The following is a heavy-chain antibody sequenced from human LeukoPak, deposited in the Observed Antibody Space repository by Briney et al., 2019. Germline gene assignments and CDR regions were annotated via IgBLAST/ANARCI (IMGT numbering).Heavy chain of an antibody. CDR3: ARGWLAETTVVTPYNY. Sequence: VASVKVSCKASGGTFSSYAISWVRQAPGQGLEWMGGITPIFGTANYAQKFQGRVTITAVESMSTAYMELSSLRSEDTAVYYCARGWLAETTVVTPYNYWGQGTLVTVSS. J-gene: IGHJ4*02. D-gene: IGHD4-23*01. CDR2: ITPIFGTA. V-gene: IGHV1-69*13. CDR1: GGTFSSYA.